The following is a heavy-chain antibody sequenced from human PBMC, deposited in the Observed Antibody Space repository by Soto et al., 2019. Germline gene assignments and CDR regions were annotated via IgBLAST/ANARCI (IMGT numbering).Heavy chain of an antibody. D-gene: IGHD4-17*01. V-gene: IGHV3-53*04. Sequence: EVQLVESGGGLVQPGGSLRLSCAASGFTVSSNYMSWVRQAPGKGLEWVSVIYSGGSTYYADSVKGRFTISRHNSKNTMYLQRYRLRSGDTAVYYCARHYCDYRGNFDYWGQGTLVTVSS. CDR1: GFTVSSNY. J-gene: IGHJ4*02. CDR2: IYSGGST. CDR3: ARHYCDYRGNFDY.